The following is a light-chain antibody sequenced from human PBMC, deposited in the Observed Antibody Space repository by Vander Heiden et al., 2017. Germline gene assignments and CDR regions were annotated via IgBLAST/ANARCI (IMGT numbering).Light chain of an antibody. V-gene: IGKV2D-29*02. CDR3: MQSIQLPRT. Sequence: DFVMTPTPLSLSVTPGQPASISCKSRQSLVRSDGKIYLNWYLQKPGQSPQRLIYKISNRFSGVPDRFSGSESGTEFTLKISRVEAEDVGVYYCMQSIQLPRTFGQGTKVEIK. CDR2: KIS. J-gene: IGKJ2*01. CDR1: QSLVRSDGKIY.